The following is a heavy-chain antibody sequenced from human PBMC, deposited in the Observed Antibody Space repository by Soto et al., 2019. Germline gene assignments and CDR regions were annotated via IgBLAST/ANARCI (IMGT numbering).Heavy chain of an antibody. Sequence: QVQLVESGGGVVQPGRSLRLSCAASGFTFSSYAMHWVRQAPGKGLEWVAVISYDGSNKYYADSVKGRFTISRDNSKNTLYLQMNSLRAEDTAVYYCARGQAYCGGDCYSNFDYWGQGTLVTVSS. J-gene: IGHJ4*02. CDR3: ARGQAYCGGDCYSNFDY. CDR2: ISYDGSNK. V-gene: IGHV3-30-3*01. CDR1: GFTFSSYA. D-gene: IGHD2-21*02.